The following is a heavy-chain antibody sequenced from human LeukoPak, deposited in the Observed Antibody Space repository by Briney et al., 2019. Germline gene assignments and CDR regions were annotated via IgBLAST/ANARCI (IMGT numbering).Heavy chain of an antibody. CDR3: ARANFWSGYADY. J-gene: IGHJ4*02. CDR2: INHSGST. D-gene: IGHD3-3*01. CDR1: GGSFSGYY. V-gene: IGHV4-34*01. Sequence: PSETLSLTCAVYGGSFSGYYWSWIRQPPGKGLEWIGEINHSGSTNYNPSLKSRVTISVDTSKNQFSLKLSSVTAADTAVYYCARANFWSGYADYWGQGTLVTVSS.